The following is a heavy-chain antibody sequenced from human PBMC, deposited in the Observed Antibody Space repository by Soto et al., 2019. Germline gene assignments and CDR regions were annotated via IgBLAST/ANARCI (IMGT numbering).Heavy chain of an antibody. J-gene: IGHJ4*02. Sequence: QVQLVQSGGEVRKHGASVNVSCKASGYTFASYAITWVRQARGEGLEWMGWISTSSGNANYAQRFQGRVTITRDTSTTTVYMQLRSLRSDDSAVYFCARSVGYPDYWGQGTLVTVSS. CDR2: ISTSSGNA. V-gene: IGHV1-18*01. CDR1: GYTFASYA. CDR3: ARSVGYPDY. D-gene: IGHD5-18*01.